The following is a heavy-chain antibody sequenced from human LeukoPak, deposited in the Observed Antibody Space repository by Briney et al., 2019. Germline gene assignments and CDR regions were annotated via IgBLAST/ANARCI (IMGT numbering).Heavy chain of an antibody. CDR1: GFSYSGYS. CDR3: SRGHYGPDY. J-gene: IGHJ4*02. V-gene: IGHV3-74*01. D-gene: IGHD3-16*01. CDR2: IQRDGSSP. Sequence: SGGSLRLSCTASGFSYSGYSMHWVRQAPGKGLEWVSGIQRDGSSPTYADSVKGRFTISRDNVKGSVYLQMNILRAEDTAVYYCSRGHYGPDYWGQGTLVTVSS.